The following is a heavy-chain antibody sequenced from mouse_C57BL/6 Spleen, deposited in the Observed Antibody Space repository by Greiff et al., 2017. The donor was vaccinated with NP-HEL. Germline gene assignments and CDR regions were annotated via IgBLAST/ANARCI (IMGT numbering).Heavy chain of an antibody. Sequence: VKLQESGAELARPGASVKLSCKASGYTFTSYGISWVKQRTGQGLEWIGEIYPRSGNTYYNEKFKGKATLTADKSSSTAYMELRSLTSEDSAVYFCAREGDYYGSSYYAMDYWGQGTSVTVSS. D-gene: IGHD1-1*01. J-gene: IGHJ4*01. V-gene: IGHV1-81*01. CDR1: GYTFTSYG. CDR3: AREGDYYGSSYYAMDY. CDR2: IYPRSGNT.